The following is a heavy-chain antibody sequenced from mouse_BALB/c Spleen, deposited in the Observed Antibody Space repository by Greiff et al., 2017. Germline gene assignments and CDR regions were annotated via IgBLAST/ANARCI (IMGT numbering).Heavy chain of an antibody. Sequence: DVMLVESGGGLVKPGGSLKLSCAASGFTFSSYAMSWVRQTPEKRLEWVASISSGGSTYYPDSVKGRFTISRDNARNILYLQMSSLRSEDTAMYYCARDGYDEAYWGQGTLVTVSA. CDR1: GFTFSSYA. J-gene: IGHJ3*01. V-gene: IGHV5-6-5*01. D-gene: IGHD2-2*01. CDR2: ISSGGST. CDR3: ARDGYDEAY.